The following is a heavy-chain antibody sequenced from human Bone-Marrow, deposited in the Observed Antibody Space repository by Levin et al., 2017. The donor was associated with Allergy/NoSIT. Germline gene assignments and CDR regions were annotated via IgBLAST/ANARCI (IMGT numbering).Heavy chain of an antibody. CDR2: ISYDGSNK. V-gene: IGHV3-30*04. CDR3: ARAPVQEPPTRGVSPGDY. Sequence: PGGSLRLSCAASGFTFSSYAMHWVRQAPGKGLEWVAVISYDGSNKYYADSVKGRFTISRDNSKNTLYLQMNSLRAEDTAVYYCARAPVQEPPTRGVSPGDYWGQGTLVTVSS. D-gene: IGHD1-26*01. CDR1: GFTFSSYA. J-gene: IGHJ4*02.